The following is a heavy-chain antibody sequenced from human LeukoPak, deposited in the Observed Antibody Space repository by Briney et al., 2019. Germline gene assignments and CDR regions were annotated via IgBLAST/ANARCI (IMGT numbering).Heavy chain of an antibody. D-gene: IGHD2-15*01. V-gene: IGHV4-4*07. Sequence: SETLSLTCTVSGGSISSYYWSWIRQPAGKGLEWIGRIYTSGSTNYNPSLKSRVTMSVDTSKNQFSLKLSSVTAADTAVYYCARDRSRPIPDAFDIWGQGTMVTVSS. CDR1: GGSISSYY. CDR2: IYTSGST. J-gene: IGHJ3*02. CDR3: ARDRSRPIPDAFDI.